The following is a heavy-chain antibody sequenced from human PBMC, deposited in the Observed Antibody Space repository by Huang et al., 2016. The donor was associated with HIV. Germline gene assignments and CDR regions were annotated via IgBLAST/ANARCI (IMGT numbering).Heavy chain of an antibody. CDR3: ARQVDGFRSHFDF. D-gene: IGHD5-18*01. Sequence: EVLLVQSGAELKEPGESLKISCMASGYGFSSYWVGWVRQKHGKGLEWMGIIDPRDSETKYSPSFDGQVTISADKSTRTAYLQWESLKAPDTAIYFCARQVDGFRSHFDFWGQGTLVSVSS. CDR1: GYGFSSYW. J-gene: IGHJ4*02. CDR2: IDPRDSET. V-gene: IGHV5-51*01.